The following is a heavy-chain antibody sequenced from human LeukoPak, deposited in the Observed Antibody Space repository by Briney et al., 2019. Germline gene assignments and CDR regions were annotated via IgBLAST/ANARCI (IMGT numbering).Heavy chain of an antibody. D-gene: IGHD6-6*01. Sequence: SVKVSCKASGGTFSSYAISWVRPAPGQGLEWMGRIIPIFGTANYAQKFQGRVTITTDESTSTAYMELSSLRSEDTAVYYCARDRRSSSPQRAYYYYYMDVWGKGTTVTVSS. CDR2: IIPIFGTA. V-gene: IGHV1-69*05. CDR1: GGTFSSYA. CDR3: ARDRRSSSPQRAYYYYYMDV. J-gene: IGHJ6*03.